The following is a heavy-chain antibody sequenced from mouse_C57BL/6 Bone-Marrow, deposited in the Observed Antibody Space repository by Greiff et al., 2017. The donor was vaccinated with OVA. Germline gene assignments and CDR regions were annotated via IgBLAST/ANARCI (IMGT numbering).Heavy chain of an antibody. CDR2: IRPNGGST. CDR1: GYTFTSYW. Sequence: QVHVKQPGAGLVKPGASVKLSCTASGYTFTSYWMHWVQQRPGQGLEWIGMIRPNGGSTNYNEKFKSKATLTVDKSSSTAYMKLSSLTSEESAVYYCAGLGFFDYWGQGTTLTVSS. CDR3: AGLGFFDY. V-gene: IGHV1-64*01. D-gene: IGHD4-1*01. J-gene: IGHJ2*01.